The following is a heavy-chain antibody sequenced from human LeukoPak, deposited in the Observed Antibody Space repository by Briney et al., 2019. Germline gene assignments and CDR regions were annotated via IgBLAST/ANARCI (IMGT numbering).Heavy chain of an antibody. CDR2: INPNSGGT. Sequence: ASVKVSCKASGYTFTGYYMHWVRQAPGQGLEWMGWINPNSGGTNYAQKFQGRVTMTRDTSISTAYMELSRLRSDDTAVYYCARDRLGSGSFYNWFDPWGQGTLVTVSS. CDR3: ARDRLGSGSFYNWFDP. J-gene: IGHJ5*02. V-gene: IGHV1-2*02. CDR1: GYTFTGYY. D-gene: IGHD3-10*01.